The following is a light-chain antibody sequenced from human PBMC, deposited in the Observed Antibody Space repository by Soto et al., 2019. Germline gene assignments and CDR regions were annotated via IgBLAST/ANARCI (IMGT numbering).Light chain of an antibody. V-gene: IGKV1-9*01. CDR1: QDISTY. J-gene: IGKJ2*01. CDR2: PAS. CDR3: QQLRTYPYT. Sequence: DIHLTQSPSFLSASVGDRVTVTCRASQDISTYLAWFQQKPGKVPQLLVYPASTLQGGVPSRFSGRGSGTEFSLTISSLQPEDFATYYCQQLRTYPYTFGQGTKVDSK.